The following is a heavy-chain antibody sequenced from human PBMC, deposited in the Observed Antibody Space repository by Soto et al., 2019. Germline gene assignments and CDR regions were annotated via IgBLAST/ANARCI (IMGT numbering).Heavy chain of an antibody. V-gene: IGHV1-69*13. CDR2: IIPIFGTA. CDR1: GGTFSSYA. J-gene: IGHJ6*02. Sequence: GASVKVSCKASGGTFSSYAISWVRQAPGQGLEWMGGIIPIFGTANYAQKFQGRVTITADESTSTAYMELSSLRSEDTAVYYCARDAGYSYGSAPMDVWGQGTTVTVSS. CDR3: ARDAGYSYGSAPMDV. D-gene: IGHD5-18*01.